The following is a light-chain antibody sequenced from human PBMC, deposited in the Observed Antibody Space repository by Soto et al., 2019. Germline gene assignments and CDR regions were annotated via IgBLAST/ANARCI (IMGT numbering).Light chain of an antibody. Sequence: EIVLTQSPGTLSLSPGERATLYCRASQSVSSSYLAWYQQKPGQAPRLLIYGASSRATGIPDRFSGSGSGTDFTLTISRLEAKDFAVYYCQQYCSSPPVYTFGQGTRLEIK. V-gene: IGKV3-20*01. CDR3: QQYCSSPPVYT. CDR2: GAS. J-gene: IGKJ2*01. CDR1: QSVSSSY.